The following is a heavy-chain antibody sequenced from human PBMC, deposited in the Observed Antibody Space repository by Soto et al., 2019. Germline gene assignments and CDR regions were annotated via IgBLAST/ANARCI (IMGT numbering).Heavy chain of an antibody. CDR2: INPNSGGT. D-gene: IGHD5-18*01. CDR3: ARDRGVGIQLWLQYYFDY. V-gene: IGHV1-2*04. J-gene: IGHJ4*02. CDR1: GYTFTGYY. Sequence: ASVKVSCKASGYTFTGYYMHWVRQAPGQGLEWMGWINPNSGGTNYAQKFQGWVTMTRDTSISTAYMELSRLRSDDTALYYCARDRGVGIQLWLQYYFDYWGQGTLVTVSS.